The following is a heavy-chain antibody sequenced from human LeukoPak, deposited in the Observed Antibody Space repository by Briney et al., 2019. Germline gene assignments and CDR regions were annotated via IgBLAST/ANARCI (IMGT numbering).Heavy chain of an antibody. J-gene: IGHJ5*02. CDR1: GGSSSSSY. CDR2: VNHSGNI. CDR3: ARRSVIWFDS. Sequence: SELLSLSCAVCGGSSSSSYWCWIRQSPGKGLEWIWNVNHSGNINYSPSLKSRVTISVDTSKNHFSLQLNSVTAADTAVYYCARRSVIWFDSGGRGPRAPVTS. V-gene: IGHV4-59*08.